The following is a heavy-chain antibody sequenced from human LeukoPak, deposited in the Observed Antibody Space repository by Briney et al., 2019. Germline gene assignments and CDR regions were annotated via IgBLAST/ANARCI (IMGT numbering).Heavy chain of an antibody. Sequence: GGSLRLSCSASGFTFRPYAMHWVRQAPGKGLEHVSTINTNGDDTYYADSVKGRFTISRDNSKRTLYLQMSSLRAEDTAVYYCVKDLRGGGYYTSFDYWGQGTLVTVSS. V-gene: IGHV3-64D*09. CDR2: INTNGDDT. J-gene: IGHJ4*02. CDR3: VKDLRGGGYYTSFDY. D-gene: IGHD3-10*01. CDR1: GFTFRPYA.